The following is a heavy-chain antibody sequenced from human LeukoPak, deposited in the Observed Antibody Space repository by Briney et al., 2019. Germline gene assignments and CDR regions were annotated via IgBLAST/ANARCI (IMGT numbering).Heavy chain of an antibody. CDR3: ARVPAAEAGPDY. D-gene: IGHD6-19*01. J-gene: IGHJ4*02. CDR2: INPNSGGT. V-gene: IGHV1-2*02. Sequence: ASVKVSCKASGYTFTGYYMHWVRQAPGQGLEWMGWINPNSGGTNYAQKFQGRVTMTRDTSISTAYMELSRLRSDDTAVYYCARVPAAEAGPDYWGQGTLVTVSS. CDR1: GYTFTGYY.